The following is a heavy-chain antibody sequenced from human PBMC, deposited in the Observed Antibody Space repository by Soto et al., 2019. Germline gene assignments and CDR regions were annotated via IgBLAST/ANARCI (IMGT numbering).Heavy chain of an antibody. CDR1: GFSFGDSA. V-gene: IGHV1-58*01. Sequence: ELVQSGPEAREPGTSVKVSCRASGFSFGDSAVQWVRQGRGQRLEWIGWIVVVNGNTNYAPRFEGRVPLSSDASTSTSHMELPSLSSDDTAVYFCAVTDLPFRPLTEPTENGMDVWGQGTMVTVSS. D-gene: IGHD2-8*01. CDR3: AVTDLPFRPLTEPTENGMDV. CDR2: IVVVNGNT. J-gene: IGHJ6*02.